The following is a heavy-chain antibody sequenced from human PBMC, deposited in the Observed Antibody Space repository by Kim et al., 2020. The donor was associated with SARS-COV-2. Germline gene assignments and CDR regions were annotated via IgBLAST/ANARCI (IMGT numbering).Heavy chain of an antibody. CDR2: INHSGST. CDR1: GGSFSGYY. J-gene: IGHJ4*02. D-gene: IGHD3-10*01. V-gene: IGHV4-34*01. Sequence: SETLSLTCAVYGGSFSGYYWSWIRQPPGKGLEWIGEINHSGSTNYNPSLKSRVTISVDTSKNQFSLKLSSVTAADTAVYYCARYYYGSGSYYNFGTHYYFDYWGQGTLVTVSS. CDR3: ARYYYGSGSYYNFGTHYYFDY.